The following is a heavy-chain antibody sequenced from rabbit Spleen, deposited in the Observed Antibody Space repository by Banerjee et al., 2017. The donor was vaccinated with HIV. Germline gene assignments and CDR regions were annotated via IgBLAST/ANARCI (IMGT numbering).Heavy chain of an antibody. J-gene: IGHJ6*01. Sequence: VESGGDLVKPGASLTLTCTASGVSFSFSNYMCWVRQAPGKGLEWIGCVDVGSSGFTYFANWAKGRFTISKTSSTTVTLKMPSLTAADTATYFCARDTATSFSSYGMALWGPGTLVTV. CDR1: GVSFSFSNY. V-gene: IGHV1S40*01. CDR3: ARDTATSFSSYGMAL. D-gene: IGHD1-1*01. CDR2: VDVGSSGFT.